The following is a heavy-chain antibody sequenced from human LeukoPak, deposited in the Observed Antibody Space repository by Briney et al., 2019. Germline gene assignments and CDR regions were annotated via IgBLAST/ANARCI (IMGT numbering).Heavy chain of an antibody. Sequence: SETLSLTCAVYGGSFSGYYWSWIRQPPGKGLEWIGSIHYRGGTYYNPSLKSRVTISLDTSSNEFSLSLTSVTAADTAVYYCARGMSMAAGAHWGQGTRVTVSS. CDR1: GGSFSGYY. J-gene: IGHJ4*02. V-gene: IGHV4-34*01. CDR2: IHYRGGT. CDR3: ARGMSMAAGAH. D-gene: IGHD5-24*01.